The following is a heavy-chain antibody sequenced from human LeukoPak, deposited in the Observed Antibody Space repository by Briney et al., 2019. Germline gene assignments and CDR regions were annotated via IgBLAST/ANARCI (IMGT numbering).Heavy chain of an antibody. J-gene: IGHJ4*02. CDR3: ARGLGGYSSSWFLDY. D-gene: IGHD6-13*01. CDR2: IYSGGST. CDR1: GFTVSSNH. Sequence: GGSLRLSCAASGFTVSSNHMSWVRQAPGKGLEWVSVIYSGGSTYYADSVKGRFTISRDNSKNTLYLQMNSQRAEDTAVYYCARGLGGYSSSWFLDYWGQGTLVTVSS. V-gene: IGHV3-53*01.